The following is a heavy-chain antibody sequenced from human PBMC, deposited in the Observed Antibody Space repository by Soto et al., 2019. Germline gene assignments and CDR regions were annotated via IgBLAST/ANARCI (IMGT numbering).Heavy chain of an antibody. V-gene: IGHV1-46*01. CDR1: GYTFTSYY. CDR3: ARGSGRYQPDY. D-gene: IGHD1-26*01. CDR2: INPSGGST. Sequence: QVQLVQSGAEVKKPGASVKVSCKASGYTFTSYYMHWVRQAPGQGLEWMGIINPSGGSTSYAQKSPGXXTXPXXTTTSTAYMDLSSLSSEDPAVYYCARGSGRYQPDYWGQGTVVTVSS. J-gene: IGHJ4*02.